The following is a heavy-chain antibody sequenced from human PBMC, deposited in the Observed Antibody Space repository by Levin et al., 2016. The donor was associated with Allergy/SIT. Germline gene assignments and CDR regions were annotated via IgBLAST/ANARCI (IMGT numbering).Heavy chain of an antibody. Sequence: GGSLRLSCAASGFTFSSYSMNWVRQAPGKGLEWVSYISSSSSTIYYADSVKGRFTISRDNAKNSLYLQMNSLRDEDTAVYYCARERLAHYYDSSGYSDYWGQGTLVTVSS. CDR1: GFTFSSYS. J-gene: IGHJ4*02. V-gene: IGHV3-48*02. D-gene: IGHD3-22*01. CDR2: ISSSSSTI. CDR3: ARERLAHYYDSSGYSDY.